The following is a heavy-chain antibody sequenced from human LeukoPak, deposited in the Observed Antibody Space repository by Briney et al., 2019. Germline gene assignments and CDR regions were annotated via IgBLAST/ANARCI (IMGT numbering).Heavy chain of an antibody. D-gene: IGHD3-10*02. V-gene: IGHV3-21*01. CDR1: GFTFTTCT. CDR3: AELGITMIGGV. CDR2: ISSGSSYI. Sequence: NSGGSLRLSCAASGFTFTTCTMNWVRQAPGKGLEWVSSISSGSSYIYYADSVEGRFTISRDNAKNSLYLQMNSLRAEDTAVYYCAELGITMIGGVWGKGTTVTISS. J-gene: IGHJ6*04.